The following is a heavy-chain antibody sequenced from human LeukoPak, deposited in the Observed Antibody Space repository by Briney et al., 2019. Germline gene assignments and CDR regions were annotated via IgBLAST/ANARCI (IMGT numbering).Heavy chain of an antibody. V-gene: IGHV3-23*01. CDR3: AKHVGATTTNFDD. Sequence: GGSLRLSCAASGFTFCSSWMQWVRQAPGKGLEWVSGLSGSGVGTDYADSVKGRFTISRDNSRNTMYLQMNSLRAEDTAVYYCAKHVGATTTNFDDWGQGTLVTVSS. CDR1: GFTFCSSW. D-gene: IGHD1-26*01. J-gene: IGHJ4*02. CDR2: LSGSGVGT.